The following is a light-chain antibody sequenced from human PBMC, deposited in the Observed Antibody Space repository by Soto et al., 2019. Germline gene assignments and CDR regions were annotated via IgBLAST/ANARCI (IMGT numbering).Light chain of an antibody. Sequence: QSALTQPASVSGSPGQSITVSCTGTTSEVGGYNSVSWYQQHPGKVPKLMIYDVSNRPSGVSNRFSGSKSGNTASLTISGLQAEDEADYYCSSYTSSSTLGFGTGTKVTVL. CDR1: TSEVGGYNS. CDR3: SSYTSSSTLG. V-gene: IGLV2-14*01. J-gene: IGLJ1*01. CDR2: DVS.